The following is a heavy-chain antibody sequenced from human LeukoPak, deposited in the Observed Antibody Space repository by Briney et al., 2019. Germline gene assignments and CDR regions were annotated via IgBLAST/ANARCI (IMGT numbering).Heavy chain of an antibody. Sequence: PGGSLRLSCAASGFTFSSYAMSWVRQAPGKGLEWVSAISGSGGSTYYADSVKGRFTISRDNSKNTLYLQMNSLRAEDTAVYYCAKLAYGGNYYYYGMDVWGQGTTVTVSS. V-gene: IGHV3-23*01. CDR2: ISGSGGST. CDR3: AKLAYGGNYYYYGMDV. CDR1: GFTFSSYA. D-gene: IGHD4-23*01. J-gene: IGHJ6*02.